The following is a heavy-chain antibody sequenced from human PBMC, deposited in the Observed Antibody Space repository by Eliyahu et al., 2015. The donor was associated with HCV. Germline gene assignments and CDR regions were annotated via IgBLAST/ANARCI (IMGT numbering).Heavy chain of an antibody. CDR2: IFSDDES. V-gene: IGHV2-26*01. J-gene: IGHJ5*02. CDR3: ARVVAIFGVVTQLS. CDR1: XFXXSNNXMG. D-gene: IGHD3-3*01. Sequence: VTLRESGPVLVRPTETLTLTXTVXXFXXSNNXMGVXWIRQSPGRALEWLAHIFSDDESFYKTSLKTRLTISKDTSKSQVTLTMTSMDAVDTGTYYCARVVAIFGVVTQLSWGQGALVTVSS.